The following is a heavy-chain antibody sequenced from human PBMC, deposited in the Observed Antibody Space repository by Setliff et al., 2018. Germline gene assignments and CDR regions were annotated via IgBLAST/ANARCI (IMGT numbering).Heavy chain of an antibody. CDR3: AKGGGRYHSDS. CDR1: GGSLSGSSDY. Sequence: PSETLSLTCSVSGGSLSGSSDYWGWIRQPPGKGLEWIGSVHYSGTTYYNPSLKSRLTMSVDTSKNHFSLRVSSVTAADTAVYYCAKGGGRYHSDSWGQGILVTVSS. D-gene: IGHD1-1*01. V-gene: IGHV4-39*07. CDR2: VHYSGTT. J-gene: IGHJ4*02.